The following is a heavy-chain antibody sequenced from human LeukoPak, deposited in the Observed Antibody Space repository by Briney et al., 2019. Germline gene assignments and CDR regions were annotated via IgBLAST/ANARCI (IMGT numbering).Heavy chain of an antibody. CDR3: AKGPNMVRGAPFDY. Sequence: PGGSLRLACAASGFTFSSYAMSRVRQAPGKGLEWVSAISGSGGSTYYADSVKGRFTISRDNSKNTLYLQMNSLRAEDTAVYYCAKGPNMVRGAPFDYWGQGTLVTVSS. D-gene: IGHD3-10*01. V-gene: IGHV3-23*01. CDR2: ISGSGGST. CDR1: GFTFSSYA. J-gene: IGHJ4*02.